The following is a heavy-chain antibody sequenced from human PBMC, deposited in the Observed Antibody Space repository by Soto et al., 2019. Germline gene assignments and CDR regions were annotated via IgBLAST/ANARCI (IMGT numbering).Heavy chain of an antibody. V-gene: IGHV1-3*01. CDR3: ARGAAAGNFWPYYFDY. D-gene: IGHD6-13*01. Sequence: ASVKVSCKASGYTFTSYAMHWLRQAPGQRLEWMGWINAGNGNTKYSQKFQGRVTITRDTSASTAYMELSSLRSEDTAVYYCARGAAAGNFWPYYFDYWGQGTLVTVSS. CDR1: GYTFTSYA. CDR2: INAGNGNT. J-gene: IGHJ4*02.